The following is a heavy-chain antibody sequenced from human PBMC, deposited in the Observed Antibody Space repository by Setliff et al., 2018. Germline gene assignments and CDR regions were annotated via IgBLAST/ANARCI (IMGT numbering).Heavy chain of an antibody. J-gene: IGHJ4*02. V-gene: IGHV3-23*01. D-gene: IGHD3-10*01. Sequence: LRLSCAASGFTFSSYAMSWVRQAPGKGLEWVSAISGSGVSTYYADSVKGRFTISRDNSKNTLYLQMNSLSAEDTAVYYCAKVTNYYGSGSYLDYWGQGTLVTVSS. CDR1: GFTFSSYA. CDR2: ISGSGVST. CDR3: AKVTNYYGSGSYLDY.